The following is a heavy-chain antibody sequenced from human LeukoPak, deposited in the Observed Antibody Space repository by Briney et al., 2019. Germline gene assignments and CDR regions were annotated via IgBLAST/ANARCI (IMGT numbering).Heavy chain of an antibody. Sequence: RGSLRLSCAASGFTFSSYDMNWVRQAPGKGLEWVSYISSSSSIIYYADSVKGRFTISRDNAKNSLYLQMNSLRAEDTAVYYCARSLILTGYCLDYWGQGTLVTVSS. CDR2: ISSSSSII. D-gene: IGHD3-9*01. J-gene: IGHJ4*02. V-gene: IGHV3-48*01. CDR1: GFTFSSYD. CDR3: ARSLILTGYCLDY.